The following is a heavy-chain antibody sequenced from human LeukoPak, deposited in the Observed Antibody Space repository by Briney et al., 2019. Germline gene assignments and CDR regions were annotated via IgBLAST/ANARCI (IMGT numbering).Heavy chain of an antibody. J-gene: IGHJ6*02. Sequence: GASVKVSCKASGGTFSSYAISWVRQAPGQGLEWMGGIIPIFGTANYAQKFQGRVTITADESTSTAYMELSSLRSEDTAVYYCARLIHYYDSSGYTYYYGMDVWGQGTTVTVSS. V-gene: IGHV1-69*13. CDR3: ARLIHYYDSSGYTYYYGMDV. CDR1: GGTFSSYA. D-gene: IGHD3-22*01. CDR2: IIPIFGTA.